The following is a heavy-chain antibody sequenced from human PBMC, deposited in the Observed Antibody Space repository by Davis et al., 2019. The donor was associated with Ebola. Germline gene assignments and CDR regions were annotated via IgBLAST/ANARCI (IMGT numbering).Heavy chain of an antibody. J-gene: IGHJ6*02. V-gene: IGHV4-59*12. D-gene: IGHD6-13*01. CDR1: GGSMSSYY. Sequence: MPGGSLRLSCTVSGGSMSSYYWSWFRQTPGKGLEWIGYVSSSGSTNYNPSLKSRVTISVDTSKNQFSLKLSSVTAADTAVYYCARLRIAAAGRYYYYYGMDVWGQGTTVTVSS. CDR2: VSSSGST. CDR3: ARLRIAAAGRYYYYYGMDV.